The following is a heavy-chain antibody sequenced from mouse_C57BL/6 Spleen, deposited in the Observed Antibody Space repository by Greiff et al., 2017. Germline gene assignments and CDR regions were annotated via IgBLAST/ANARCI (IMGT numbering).Heavy chain of an antibody. V-gene: IGHV1-64*01. CDR1: GYTFTSYW. Sequence: QVQLQQPGAELVKPGASVKLSCKASGYTFTSYWMHWVKQRPGQGLEWIGMIHPNSGSTNYNEKFKSKATLTVDKSSSTAYMQLSSLTSEDSAVYYCARRGDGSSYGAMDYWGQGTSVTVSS. D-gene: IGHD1-1*01. J-gene: IGHJ4*01. CDR2: IHPNSGST. CDR3: ARRGDGSSYGAMDY.